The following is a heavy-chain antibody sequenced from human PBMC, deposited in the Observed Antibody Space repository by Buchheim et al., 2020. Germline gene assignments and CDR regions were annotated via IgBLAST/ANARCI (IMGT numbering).Heavy chain of an antibody. CDR1: GGTFSSAV. J-gene: IGHJ2*01. CDR2: IIPVFGTL. CDR3: ARGDDL. Sequence: QLVQSGAEVKRPGSSVKVSCRASGGTFSSAVIGWVRHAPGHGLEWMGGIIPVFGTLNYAQKFQGRLSIAADRSTSTVYMELSSLTSDDTAVYFCARGDDLWGHGTL. D-gene: IGHD3-16*01. V-gene: IGHV1-69*06.